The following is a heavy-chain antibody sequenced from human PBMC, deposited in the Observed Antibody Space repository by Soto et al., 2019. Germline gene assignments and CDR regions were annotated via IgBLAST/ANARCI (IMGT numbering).Heavy chain of an antibody. V-gene: IGHV5-51*01. D-gene: IGHD3-22*01. CDR2: IYPGDSDT. CDR1: GYSFTSYW. J-gene: IGHJ4*02. Sequence: GESLKISCKGSGYSFTSYWIGWVRQMPGKGLEWMGIIYPGDSDTRYSPSFQGQVAISADKSISTAYLQWSSLKASDTAMYYCARQGLDSSGYLVYFDYWGQGTLVTVSS. CDR3: ARQGLDSSGYLVYFDY.